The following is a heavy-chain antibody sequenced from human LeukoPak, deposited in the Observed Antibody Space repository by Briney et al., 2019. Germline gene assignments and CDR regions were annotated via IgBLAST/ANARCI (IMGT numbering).Heavy chain of an antibody. CDR2: IKQDGSEK. V-gene: IGHV3-7*03. CDR1: GFTFSSYW. CDR3: AKGNTMIKGYYYFDY. J-gene: IGHJ4*02. D-gene: IGHD3-22*01. Sequence: GGSLRLSCAASGFTFSSYWMSWVRQAPGKGLEWVANIKQDGSEKYYVDSVKGRFTISRDNAKNSLYLQMNSLRAEDTAVYYCAKGNTMIKGYYYFDYWGQGTLVTVSS.